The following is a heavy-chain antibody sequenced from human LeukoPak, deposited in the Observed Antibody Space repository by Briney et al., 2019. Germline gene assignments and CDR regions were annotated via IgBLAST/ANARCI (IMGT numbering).Heavy chain of an antibody. CDR2: IYPRDGST. CDR1: GYSFTSNY. V-gene: IGHV1-46*01. CDR3: ARDQEGFDY. Sequence: GASVNVSCTASGYSFTSNYIHWVRQAPGQGLEWMGMIYPRDGSTSYAQRFQDRVTVTRDTSTSTVHMELSGLRSEDTAVYYCARDQEGFDYWGQGTLVTVSS. J-gene: IGHJ4*02.